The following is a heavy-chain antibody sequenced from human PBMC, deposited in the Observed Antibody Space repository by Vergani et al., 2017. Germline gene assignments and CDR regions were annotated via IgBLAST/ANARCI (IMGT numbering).Heavy chain of an antibody. J-gene: IGHJ6*03. CDR3: ARXVIVVVPAAFYYYYYMDV. Sequence: QVQLQESGPGLVKPSQTLSLTCTVSGGSISSGGYYWSWIRQHPGKGLEWIGYIYYSGSTYYNPSLKSLVTISVDTSKNQFSLKLSSVTAADTAVYYCARXVIVVVPAAFYYYYYMDVWGKGTTVTVSS. CDR1: GGSISSGGYY. D-gene: IGHD2-2*01. V-gene: IGHV4-31*01. CDR2: IYYSGST.